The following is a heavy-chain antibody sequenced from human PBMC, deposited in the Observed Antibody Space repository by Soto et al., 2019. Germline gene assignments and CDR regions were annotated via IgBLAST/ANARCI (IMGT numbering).Heavy chain of an antibody. CDR3: VKSQSWSYFAAFDI. CDR1: GDSFSSYV. J-gene: IGHJ3*02. Sequence: EVQLFESGGDLQQPGGSLRLSCVVSGDSFSSYVMNWVRQAPGKGLEWVSGVTGSGVTTWYADSVKGRVTISRDNSKNTLFLQMNSLRAEDTAVYYCVKSQSWSYFAAFDIWGQGTTVTVSS. D-gene: IGHD1-26*01. CDR2: VTGSGVTT. V-gene: IGHV3-23*01.